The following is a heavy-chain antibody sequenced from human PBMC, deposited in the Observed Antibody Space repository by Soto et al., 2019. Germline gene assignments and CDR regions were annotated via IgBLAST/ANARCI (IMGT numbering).Heavy chain of an antibody. J-gene: IGHJ6*02. V-gene: IGHV3-30-3*01. CDR3: ASSGSDRAHYYYGMDV. Sequence: GGSLRLSCAASGFTFSSYAMHWVRQAPGKGLEWVAVISYDGSNKYYADSVKGRFTISRDNSKNTLYLQMNSLRAEDTAVYYCASSGSDRAHYYYGMDVWGQGTTVTVSS. CDR1: GFTFSSYA. D-gene: IGHD3-22*01. CDR2: ISYDGSNK.